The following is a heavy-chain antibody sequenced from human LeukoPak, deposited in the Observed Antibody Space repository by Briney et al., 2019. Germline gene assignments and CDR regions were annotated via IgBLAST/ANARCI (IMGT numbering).Heavy chain of an antibody. J-gene: IGHJ4*02. CDR3: AKPPSKEDFDY. CDR1: GFTFSSYS. V-gene: IGHV3-48*01. Sequence: GGSLRLSCAASGFTFSSYSMNWVRQAPGKGLEWVSYISSSSSTIYYADSVKGRFTISRDNAKNSLYLQMNSLRAEDTAVYYCAKPPSKEDFDYWGQGTLVTVSS. D-gene: IGHD2/OR15-2a*01. CDR2: ISSSSSTI.